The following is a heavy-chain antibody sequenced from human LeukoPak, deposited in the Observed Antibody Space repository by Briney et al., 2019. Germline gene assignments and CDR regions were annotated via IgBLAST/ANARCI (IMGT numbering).Heavy chain of an antibody. CDR3: AKDGAGSWFGEAT. Sequence: GGSLRLSCAVSGFTFSSFGMQWVRQAPGKGLEWVALISYDGSNKHYADSVKGRFTISRDNSKDTLYLQMNGLRPEDTAVYYCAKDGAGSWFGEATWGQGTLVTVSS. V-gene: IGHV3-30*18. D-gene: IGHD6-13*01. J-gene: IGHJ5*02. CDR1: GFTFSSFG. CDR2: ISYDGSNK.